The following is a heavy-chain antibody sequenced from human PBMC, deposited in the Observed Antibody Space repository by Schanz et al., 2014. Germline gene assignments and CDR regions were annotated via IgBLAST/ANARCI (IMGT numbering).Heavy chain of an antibody. V-gene: IGHV3-9*01. D-gene: IGHD3-9*01. Sequence: EVQLVESGGGLVQPGRSLRLSCAASGFTFDDHAMHWVRQVPGRGLEWVSSISRSSGRIYYSDSVKGRFTISRDNAKNLVYLQMNSLRAEDTAVYYCARVRYDILTDYYTEYYFDSWGQGTLVAVSS. J-gene: IGHJ4*02. CDR2: ISRSSGRI. CDR1: GFTFDDHA. CDR3: ARVRYDILTDYYTEYYFDS.